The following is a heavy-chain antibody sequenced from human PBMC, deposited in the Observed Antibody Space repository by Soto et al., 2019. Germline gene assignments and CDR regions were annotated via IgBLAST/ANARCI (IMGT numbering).Heavy chain of an antibody. CDR3: ARAVAVAADFDY. J-gene: IGHJ4*02. CDR1: GYTFTGYA. V-gene: IGHV1-3*01. CDR2: INAGNGNT. D-gene: IGHD6-19*01. Sequence: ASVKVSCKASGYTFTGYAMHWVRQAPGQRLEWMGWINAGNGNTKYSQKFQGRVTITGDTSASAAYMELSSLSSEDTAVYYCARAVAVAADFDYWGQGTLVNVSS.